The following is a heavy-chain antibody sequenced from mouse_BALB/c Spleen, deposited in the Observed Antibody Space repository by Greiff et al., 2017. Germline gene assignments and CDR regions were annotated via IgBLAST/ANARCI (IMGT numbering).Heavy chain of an antibody. J-gene: IGHJ4*01. Sequence: EVKVEESGGGLVQPGGSMKLSCVASGFTFSNYWMNWVRQSPEKGLEWVAEIRLKSNNYATHYAESVKGRFTISRDDSKSSVYLQMNNLRAEDTGIYYCTRIRSYAMDYWGQGTSVTVSS. V-gene: IGHV6-6*02. CDR3: TRIRSYAMDY. CDR1: GFTFSNYW. CDR2: IRLKSNNYAT.